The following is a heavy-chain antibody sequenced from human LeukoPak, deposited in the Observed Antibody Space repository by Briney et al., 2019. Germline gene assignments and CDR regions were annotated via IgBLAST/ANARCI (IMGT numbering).Heavy chain of an antibody. Sequence: GGSLRLSCAASGFIFRSYSMNWVRQAPGKGLEWVSSISSSSSYIYYADSVKGRFTISRDNAKNSLYPQMNSLRAEDTAVYYCAREDPFSYYDILTGYYNSPFDYWGQGTLATVSS. CDR1: GFIFRSYS. D-gene: IGHD3-9*01. V-gene: IGHV3-21*01. CDR2: ISSSSSYI. CDR3: AREDPFSYYDILTGYYNSPFDY. J-gene: IGHJ4*02.